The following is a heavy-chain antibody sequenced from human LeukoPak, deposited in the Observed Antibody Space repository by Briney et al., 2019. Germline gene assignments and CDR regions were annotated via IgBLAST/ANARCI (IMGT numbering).Heavy chain of an antibody. J-gene: IGHJ4*02. CDR1: GFTFSNYW. V-gene: IGHV3-7*01. D-gene: IGHD3-3*01. CDR3: ARGNYDFWSGYYRPYYFDY. Sequence: GGSLRLSCAASGFTFSNYWMGWVRQAPGKGLEWVANIKQDGSEKYYVDSVKGRFTISRDNAKNSLYLQMNSLRAEDTAVYYCARGNYDFWSGYYRPYYFDYRGQGTLVTVSS. CDR2: IKQDGSEK.